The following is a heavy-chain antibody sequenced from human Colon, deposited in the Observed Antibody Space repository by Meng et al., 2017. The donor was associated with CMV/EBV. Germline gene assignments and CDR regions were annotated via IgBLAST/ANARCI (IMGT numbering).Heavy chain of an antibody. V-gene: IGHV5-51*01. CDR2: IYTSESDA. J-gene: IGHJ4*01. CDR3: ARSHKASCGGNCYIYYFDF. Sequence: WLGWWRQITGTCLEWMGVIYTSESDAKYRPSVEGQVTISVEKSISTAYLQWRSLKASDTAMYYCARSHKASCGGNCYIYYFDFWGQGTLVTVSS. CDR1: W. D-gene: IGHD2-21*01.